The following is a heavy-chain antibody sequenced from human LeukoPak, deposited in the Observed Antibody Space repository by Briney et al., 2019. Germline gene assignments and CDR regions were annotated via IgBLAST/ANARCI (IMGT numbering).Heavy chain of an antibody. CDR3: AREGGGWYIDY. J-gene: IGHJ4*02. CDR2: IRSKAYGGTT. CDR1: GFTFGDYA. D-gene: IGHD6-19*01. V-gene: IGHV3-49*04. Sequence: GGSLRLSCTASGFTFGDYAMSWVRQAPGKGLEWVGFIRSKAYGGTTEYAASVKGRFTISRDDSKSIAYLQMNSLRAEDTAVYYCAREGGGWYIDYWGQGTLVTVSS.